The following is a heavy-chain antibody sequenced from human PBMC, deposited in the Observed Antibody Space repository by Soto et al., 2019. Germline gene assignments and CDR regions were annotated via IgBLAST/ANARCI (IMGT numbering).Heavy chain of an antibody. CDR2: ITDNRSGR. V-gene: IGHV3-23*01. D-gene: IGHD1-26*01. Sequence: LRLSCTASGFAFSNYGMSWVRQAPGKTLEWVSNITDNRSGRDYADSVKGRLTISRDNSKNNLHLKMKSLRAEDTALYYCAKEWADVDHTYFDSWGQGTLVTSPQ. J-gene: IGHJ4*02. CDR1: GFAFSNYG. CDR3: AKEWADVDHTYFDS.